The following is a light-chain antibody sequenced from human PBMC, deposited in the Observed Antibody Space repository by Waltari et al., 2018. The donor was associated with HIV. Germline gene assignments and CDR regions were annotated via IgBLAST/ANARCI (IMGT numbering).Light chain of an antibody. V-gene: IGLV2-8*01. CDR2: EVT. J-gene: IGLJ2*01. Sequence: QPALPQSPSASGSPGHSVNISCTRANGDITDYNYVSWYQHHPDIPPKRIIFEVTKRPSGVPDRFSGSKSGNTASLFVSGLQPEDEATYFCSSCAGTHKVFGGGTKLTVL. CDR1: NGDITDYNY. CDR3: SSCAGTHKV.